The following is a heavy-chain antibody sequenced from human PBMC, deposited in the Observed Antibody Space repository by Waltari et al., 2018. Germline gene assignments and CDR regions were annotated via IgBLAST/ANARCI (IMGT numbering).Heavy chain of an antibody. D-gene: IGHD2-15*01. V-gene: IGHV1-18*01. CDR2: ISAYNGNT. J-gene: IGHJ6*03. CDR1: GYTFTSYG. CDR3: ARSLDGYCSGGSCYPAEHYYYYMDV. Sequence: QVQLVQSGAEVKKPGASVKVSCKASGYTFTSYGISWVRQAPGQGLEWMGWISAYNGNTNYAQKLQGRVTMTTDTSTSTAYMELRSLRSDDTAVYYCARSLDGYCSGGSCYPAEHYYYYMDVWGKGTTVTVSS.